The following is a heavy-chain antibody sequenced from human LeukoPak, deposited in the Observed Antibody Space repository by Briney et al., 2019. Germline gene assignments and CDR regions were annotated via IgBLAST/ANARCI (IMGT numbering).Heavy chain of an antibody. CDR1: GVSISSSSYY. D-gene: IGHD2-2*02. Sequence: PSETLSLTCTVSGVSISSSSYYWGWIRQPPGKGLEWIGSIYYSGSTYYNPSLKSRVTISVDTSKNQFSLKLSSVTAADTAVYYCASVVVPAAIVAFDIWGQGTMVTVSS. CDR3: ASVVVPAAIVAFDI. V-gene: IGHV4-39*01. J-gene: IGHJ3*02. CDR2: IYYSGST.